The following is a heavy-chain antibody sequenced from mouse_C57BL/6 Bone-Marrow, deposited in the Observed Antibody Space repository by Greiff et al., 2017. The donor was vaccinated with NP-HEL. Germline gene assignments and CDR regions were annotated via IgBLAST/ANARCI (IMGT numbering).Heavy chain of an antibody. J-gene: IGHJ3*01. Sequence: EVKLMESGGGLVKPGGSLKLSCAASGFTFSDYGMHWVRQAPEKGLEWVAYISSGSSTIYYADTVKGGFTISRDNAKNTLFLQMTSLRYEDTAMYYCELRFAYWGQGNLVTVSA. CDR3: ELRFAY. CDR1: GFTFSDYG. V-gene: IGHV5-17*01. D-gene: IGHD1-3*01. CDR2: ISSGSSTI.